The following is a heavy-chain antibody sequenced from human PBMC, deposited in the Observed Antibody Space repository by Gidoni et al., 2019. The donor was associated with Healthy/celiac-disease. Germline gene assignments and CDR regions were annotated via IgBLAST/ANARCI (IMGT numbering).Heavy chain of an antibody. Sequence: QVQLVESGGAVVQPGRSLRLSCAASGFTFSSYAMHWVRQAPGTGLEWLAVISYDGSNKYYADSVKGRFTISRDNSKNTLYLQMNSLRAEDTAVYYCARVMVRGVIPHPFDYWGQGTLVTVSS. CDR1: GFTFSSYA. D-gene: IGHD3-10*01. J-gene: IGHJ4*02. CDR2: ISYDGSNK. V-gene: IGHV3-30*04. CDR3: ARVMVRGVIPHPFDY.